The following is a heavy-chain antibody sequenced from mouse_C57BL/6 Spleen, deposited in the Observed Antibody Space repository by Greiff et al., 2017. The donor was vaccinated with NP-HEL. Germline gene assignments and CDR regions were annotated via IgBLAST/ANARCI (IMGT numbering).Heavy chain of an antibody. CDR3: ARGGYGRGYFDV. CDR2: ISDGGSYT. J-gene: IGHJ1*03. Sequence: EVKLMESGGGLVKPGGSLKLSCAASGFTFSSYAMSWVRQTPEKRLEWVATISDGGSYTYYPDNVKGRFTISRDNAKNNLYLQMSHLKSEDTAMYYCARGGYGRGYFDVWGTGTTVTVSS. V-gene: IGHV5-4*03. D-gene: IGHD2-1*01. CDR1: GFTFSSYA.